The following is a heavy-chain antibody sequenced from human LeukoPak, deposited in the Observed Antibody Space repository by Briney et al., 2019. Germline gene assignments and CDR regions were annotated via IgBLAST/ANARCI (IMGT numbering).Heavy chain of an antibody. J-gene: IGHJ4*02. CDR1: GFTFSSYE. CDR2: ISSSGSTI. V-gene: IGHV3-48*03. D-gene: IGHD1-1*01. Sequence: GGSLRLSCAASGFTFSSYEMNWVRQAPGKGLEWVSYISSSGSTIYYADSVKGRFTISRDNAKNLLYLQMNSLRAEDTAVYYCARGSGSVASAPWNDYWGQGTLVTVSS. CDR3: ARGSGSVASAPWNDY.